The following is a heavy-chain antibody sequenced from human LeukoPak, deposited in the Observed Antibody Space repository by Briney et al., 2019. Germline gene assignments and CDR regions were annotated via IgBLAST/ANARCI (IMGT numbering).Heavy chain of an antibody. D-gene: IGHD1-26*01. J-gene: IGHJ4*02. CDR1: GFTFSDYY. Sequence: PGGPLRLSCAASGFTFSDYYMSWLRQAPGKGLEWIAYISSSGSSIQYAESVRGRFTISRDNAKTSLYLQMNSLRAEDTSVYYCARSPQWELPDYWGQGTLVTVSS. CDR2: ISSSGSSI. V-gene: IGHV3-11*04. CDR3: ARSPQWELPDY.